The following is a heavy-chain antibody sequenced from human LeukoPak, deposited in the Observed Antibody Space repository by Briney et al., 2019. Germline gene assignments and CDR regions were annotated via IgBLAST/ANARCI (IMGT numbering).Heavy chain of an antibody. D-gene: IGHD6-13*01. CDR1: GFPFSSNA. V-gene: IGHV3-23*01. J-gene: IGHJ4*02. CDR2: ISASSANT. CDR3: AKQEGAAAGPFDS. Sequence: GGSLRLSCVASGFPFSSNAMSWVRQAPGKGLEWVSAISASSANTYYADSVKGRFTISRDNSKNTLSLSMNNLKAEDTAVYYCAKQEGAAAGPFDSWGQGTLVTVSS.